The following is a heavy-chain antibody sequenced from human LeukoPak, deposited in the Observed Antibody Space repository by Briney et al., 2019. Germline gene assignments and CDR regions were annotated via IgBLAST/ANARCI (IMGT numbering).Heavy chain of an antibody. Sequence: SETLSLTCAVSADSFSSHHWTWIRQPPGKGLEWIGEINHSGSTNYNPSLKSRVTISVDTSKNQFSLKLSSVTAADTAVYYCARGGHYGSGSYPRYYYYYGMDVWGQGTTVTVSS. J-gene: IGHJ6*02. CDR3: ARGGHYGSGSYPRYYYYYGMDV. D-gene: IGHD3-10*01. CDR2: INHSGST. V-gene: IGHV4-34*01. CDR1: ADSFSSHH.